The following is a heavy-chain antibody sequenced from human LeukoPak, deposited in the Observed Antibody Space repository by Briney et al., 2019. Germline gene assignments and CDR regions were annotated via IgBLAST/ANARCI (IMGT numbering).Heavy chain of an antibody. CDR3: ARDLTGELLTFDY. CDR1: GGSFSGYY. CDR2: INHSGST. D-gene: IGHD1-26*01. V-gene: IGHV4-34*01. Sequence: SETLSLTCAVYGGSFSGYYWSWIRQPPGKGLEWIGEINHSGSTNYNPSLKSRVTISVDTSKNQFSLKLSSVTAADTAAYYCARDLTGELLTFDYWGQGTLVTVSS. J-gene: IGHJ4*02.